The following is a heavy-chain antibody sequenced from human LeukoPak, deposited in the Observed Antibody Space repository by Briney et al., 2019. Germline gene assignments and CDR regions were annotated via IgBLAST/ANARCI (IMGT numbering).Heavy chain of an antibody. CDR2: INQGGSVQ. Sequence: PGGSLRLSCAASGFTFRSYWMSWVRQAPGKGLEGVANINQGGSVQYYMDSWKGQFNISRGDAKTSLYVQMNSLSDEDTAVYYCARVEYSGWNLEYWGQGTLVTVSS. CDR3: ARVEYSGWNLEY. D-gene: IGHD5-12*01. CDR1: GFTFRSYW. J-gene: IGHJ4*02. V-gene: IGHV3-7*01.